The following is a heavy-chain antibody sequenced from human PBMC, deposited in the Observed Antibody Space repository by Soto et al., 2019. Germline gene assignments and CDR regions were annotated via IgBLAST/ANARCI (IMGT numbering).Heavy chain of an antibody. Sequence: PGGSLRLSCAASGFTFSSYAMSWVRQAPGKGLEWVSAISGSGGSTYYADSVKGRFTISRDSSKNTLYLQMNSLRAEDTAVYYCAKDLQGARHYYYDSSGYADWFDPWGQGTLVTVSS. CDR1: GFTFSSYA. CDR2: ISGSGGST. CDR3: AKDLQGARHYYYDSSGYADWFDP. V-gene: IGHV3-23*01. J-gene: IGHJ5*02. D-gene: IGHD3-22*01.